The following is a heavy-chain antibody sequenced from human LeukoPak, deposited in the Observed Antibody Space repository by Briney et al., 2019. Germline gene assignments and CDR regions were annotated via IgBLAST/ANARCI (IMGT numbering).Heavy chain of an antibody. CDR3: AKDSPSDY. V-gene: IGHV3-23*01. J-gene: IGHJ4*02. CDR1: GFTFSSYA. Sequence: PGGALRLSCAASGFTFSSYAMSWVRQAPGKGLEWVSAISGSGGRTYYADCVKGRFTISRDNPKNTLYLQMNSLRAEDTGVYYCAKDSPSDYWGQGTLVTVSS. CDR2: ISGSGGRT.